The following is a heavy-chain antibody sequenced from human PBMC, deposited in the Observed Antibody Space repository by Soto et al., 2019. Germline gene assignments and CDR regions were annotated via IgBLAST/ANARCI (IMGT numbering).Heavy chain of an antibody. J-gene: IGHJ6*02. CDR2: ISYDGSDK. Sequence: VQLVESGGGEVQPGRSLRLSCAASGFTYTDFALHWVRQAPGKGLEWVAIISYDGSDKYYADSVKGRFAISRDNPKNTLYLELNSLRPEYTAVYFCARRAWDSYDAIDVWCQGTTVTVFS. CDR3: ARRAWDSYDAIDV. V-gene: IGHV3-30*09. CDR1: GFTYTDFA. D-gene: IGHD3-22*01.